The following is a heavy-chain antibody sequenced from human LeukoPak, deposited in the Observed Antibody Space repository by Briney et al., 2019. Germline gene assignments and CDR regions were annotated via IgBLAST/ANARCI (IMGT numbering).Heavy chain of an antibody. CDR3: ARTKPPCTSCLLLDY. D-gene: IGHD2-2*01. Sequence: ASVKVSCKASGYTFTGYYIHWLRQAPGRGLEWMGWINPNSGGTKYAPKFQGLVTMSSDTSITTAYMDLNRMISDDTAVYYCARTKPPCTSCLLLDYWGQGTLVTVSS. J-gene: IGHJ4*02. CDR1: GYTFTGYY. V-gene: IGHV1-2*02. CDR2: INPNSGGT.